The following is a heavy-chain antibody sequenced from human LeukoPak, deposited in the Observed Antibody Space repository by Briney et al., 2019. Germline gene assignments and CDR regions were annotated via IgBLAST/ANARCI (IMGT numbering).Heavy chain of an antibody. Sequence: PSETLSLTCAVYGGPFSGYYWTWIRQPPGKGLEWIGEVNHSGSTNYNPSLKSRVTISVDTSKNQFSLKLSSVTAADTAVYYCARGRPPVRTMIGGGGWFDPWGQGTLVTVSS. CDR2: VNHSGST. J-gene: IGHJ5*02. D-gene: IGHD3-10*02. CDR1: GGPFSGYY. CDR3: ARGRPPVRTMIGGGGWFDP. V-gene: IGHV4-34*01.